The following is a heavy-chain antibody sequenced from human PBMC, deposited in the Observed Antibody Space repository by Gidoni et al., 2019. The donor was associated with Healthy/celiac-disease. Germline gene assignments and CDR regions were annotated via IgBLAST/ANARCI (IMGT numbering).Heavy chain of an antibody. Sequence: QVQLVQSGAEVKKPGASVKVSCKASGYTFTSYGISWVRQAPGQGLEWMGWISAYNGNTNYAQKLQGRVTMTTDTSTSTAYMELRSLRSDDTAVYYCARDLAAAGKSPYYYYGMDVWGQGTTVTVSS. J-gene: IGHJ6*02. CDR3: ARDLAAAGKSPYYYYGMDV. V-gene: IGHV1-18*04. D-gene: IGHD6-13*01. CDR2: ISAYNGNT. CDR1: GYTFTSYG.